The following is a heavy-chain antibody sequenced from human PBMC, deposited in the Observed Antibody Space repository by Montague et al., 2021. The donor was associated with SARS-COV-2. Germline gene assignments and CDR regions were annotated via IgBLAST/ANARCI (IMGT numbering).Heavy chain of an antibody. D-gene: IGHD3-10*01. CDR1: GYSISSGYY. J-gene: IGHJ4*02. V-gene: IGHV4-38-2*01. CDR3: ARWYYGSGSYPH. CDR2: IYHSGGT. Sequence: SETLSLTCSVSGYSISSGYYWGWIRQPPGKGLEWIGNIYHSGGTYSSPSLKSRVTVSVDTSKNQFSLRLSSVTAADAAVYYCARWYYGSGSYPHWGQGTLVTVSS.